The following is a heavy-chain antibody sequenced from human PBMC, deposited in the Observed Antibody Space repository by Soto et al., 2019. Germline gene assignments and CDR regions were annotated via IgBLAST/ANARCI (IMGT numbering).Heavy chain of an antibody. CDR1: GGSISSYY. V-gene: IGHV4-59*08. J-gene: IGHJ4*02. CDR3: ARHLDYGDYYFDY. Sequence: QVQLQESGPGLVKPSETLSLTCTVSGGSISSYYWSWIRQPPGKGLEWIGYIYYSGSTNYNPSLKSRVTISVDTSKNQFSLKLSSVTAADTAVYYCARHLDYGDYYFDYWGQGTLVTVSS. CDR2: IYYSGST. D-gene: IGHD4-17*01.